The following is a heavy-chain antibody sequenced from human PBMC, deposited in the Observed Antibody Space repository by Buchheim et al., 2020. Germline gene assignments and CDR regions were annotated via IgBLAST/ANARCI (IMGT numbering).Heavy chain of an antibody. CDR3: ARGKRGSYYNNYYYGMDV. Sequence: QVQLQESGPGLVKPSETLSLTCTVSGGSISSYYWSWIRQPPGKGLEWIGYIYYSGSTNYNPSLKSRVTISVDTSKNQFSLQLSSVTAADTAVYYCARGKRGSYYNNYYYGMDVWGQGTT. CDR2: IYYSGST. V-gene: IGHV4-59*01. D-gene: IGHD1-26*01. CDR1: GGSISSYY. J-gene: IGHJ6*02.